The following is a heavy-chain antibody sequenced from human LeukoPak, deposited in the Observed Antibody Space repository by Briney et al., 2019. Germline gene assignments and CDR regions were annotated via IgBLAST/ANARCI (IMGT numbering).Heavy chain of an antibody. Sequence: GGSLRLSCAASGFTVSSNYMSWVRQAPGKGLEWVSVIYSGGSTYYADSVKGRFTISRDNSKNTLYLQMNSLRAEDTAVYYCARERPSGSGSQDYWGQGTLVTVSS. CDR1: GFTVSSNY. CDR2: IYSGGST. D-gene: IGHD3-10*01. CDR3: ARERPSGSGSQDY. J-gene: IGHJ4*02. V-gene: IGHV3-53*01.